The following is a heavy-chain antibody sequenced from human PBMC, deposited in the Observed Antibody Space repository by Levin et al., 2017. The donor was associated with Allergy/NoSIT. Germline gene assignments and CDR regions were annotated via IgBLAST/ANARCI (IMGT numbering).Heavy chain of an antibody. CDR2: IIPILGIA. CDR1: GGTFSSYA. Sequence: SVKVSCKASGGTFSSYAISWVRQAPGQGLEWMGRIIPILGIANYAQKFQGRVTITADKSTSTAYMELSSLRSEDTAVYYCARSPYSSSVNYYYGMDVWGQGTTVTVSS. J-gene: IGHJ6*02. V-gene: IGHV1-69*04. CDR3: ARSPYSSSVNYYYGMDV. D-gene: IGHD6-6*01.